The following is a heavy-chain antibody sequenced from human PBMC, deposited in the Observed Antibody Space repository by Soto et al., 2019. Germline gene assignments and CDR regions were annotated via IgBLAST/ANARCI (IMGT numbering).Heavy chain of an antibody. CDR3: ARLIHCKTTSCYFGY. D-gene: IGHD2-2*01. CDR1: GGSISSSSYY. J-gene: IGHJ4*02. Sequence: SETLSLTCTVSGGSISSSSYYWAWVRQPPGKGLEWIGSIYYSGTTYYNPSLKSRVTISEDTSKNQFSLKLSSVTAADTAVFYCARLIHCKTTSCYFGYWGQGTLVTVSS. V-gene: IGHV4-39*01. CDR2: IYYSGTT.